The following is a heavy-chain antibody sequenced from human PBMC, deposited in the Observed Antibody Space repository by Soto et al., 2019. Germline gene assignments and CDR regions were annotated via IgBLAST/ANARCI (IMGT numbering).Heavy chain of an antibody. Sequence: QVQLQQWGAGLLKPSATLSLTCAVYGGSFSGYYWSWIRQPPGQGLAWIGEINHSGSTNYNPSLKRRVTISVDTSKNQFSLKLSSVTAADTAVYYCARGGGTYGSGSYWSYWGQGTLVTVSS. J-gene: IGHJ4*02. CDR3: ARGGGTYGSGSYWSY. CDR1: GGSFSGYY. V-gene: IGHV4-34*01. CDR2: INHSGST. D-gene: IGHD3-10*01.